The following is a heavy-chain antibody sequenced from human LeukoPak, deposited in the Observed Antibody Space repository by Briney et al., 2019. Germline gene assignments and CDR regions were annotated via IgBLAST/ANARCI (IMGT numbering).Heavy chain of an antibody. Sequence: GGSLRLSCAASGFTVSSNYMSWVRQAPGKGPEWVSVIYSGGSTYYADSVKGRFTISRDNSKNTLYLQMNSLRAEDTAVYYCARVVGWLQFLDYWGQGTLVTVSS. CDR2: IYSGGST. CDR3: ARVVGWLQFLDY. V-gene: IGHV3-53*01. D-gene: IGHD5-24*01. J-gene: IGHJ4*02. CDR1: GFTVSSNY.